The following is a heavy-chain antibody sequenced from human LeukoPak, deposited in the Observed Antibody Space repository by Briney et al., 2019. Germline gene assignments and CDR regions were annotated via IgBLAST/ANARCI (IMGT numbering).Heavy chain of an antibody. D-gene: IGHD6-19*01. CDR3: ARRPYRQWLVNDY. CDR1: GGSISSYY. J-gene: IGHJ4*02. Sequence: SETLSLTCTVSGGSISSYYWSWIRQPPGKGLEWIGYIYYSGSTNYNPSLKSRVTISVDTSKNQFSLKLSSVTAADTAVYYCARRPYRQWLVNDYWGQGTLVTVSS. CDR2: IYYSGST. V-gene: IGHV4-59*08.